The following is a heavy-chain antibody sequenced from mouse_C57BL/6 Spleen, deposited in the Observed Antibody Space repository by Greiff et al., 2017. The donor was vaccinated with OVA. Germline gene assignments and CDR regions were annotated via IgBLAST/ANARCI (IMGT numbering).Heavy chain of an antibody. CDR2: IYPGSGST. CDR3: ARVSYYGNYRYFDV. J-gene: IGHJ1*03. V-gene: IGHV1-55*01. CDR1: GYTFTSYW. D-gene: IGHD2-1*01. Sequence: VQLQQPGAELVKPGASVKLSCKASGYTFTSYWITWVKQRPGHGLEWIGDIYPGSGSTNYNEKFKSKATLTVDTSSSTAYMQLSSLTSEDSAVYYCARVSYYGNYRYFDVWGTGTTVTVSS.